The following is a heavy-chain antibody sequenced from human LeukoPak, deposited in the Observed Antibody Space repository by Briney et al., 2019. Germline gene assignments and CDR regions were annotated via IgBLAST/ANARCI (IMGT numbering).Heavy chain of an antibody. Sequence: GGSLRLSCAASGFTFSNAWMSWVRQAPGKGLEWVANIKQDGSEKSYVDSVKGRFTISRDNAKNSLYLQMNSLRAEDTAVYYCTREGAGGFDYWGQGTLVTVSS. V-gene: IGHV3-7*01. CDR3: TREGAGGFDY. J-gene: IGHJ4*02. D-gene: IGHD3-10*01. CDR2: IKQDGSEK. CDR1: GFTFSNAW.